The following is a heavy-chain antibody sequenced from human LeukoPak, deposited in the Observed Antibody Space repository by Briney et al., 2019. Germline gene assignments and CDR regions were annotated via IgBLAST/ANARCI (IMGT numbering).Heavy chain of an antibody. CDR1: GFTFSSYA. Sequence: GGSLRLSCAASGFTFSSYAMSWVRQAPGKGLERVSAISGSGGSTYYADSVKGRFTISRDNSKNTLYLQMNSLRAEDTAVYYCAKDLWFGEYTYYFDYWGQGTLVTVSS. CDR3: AKDLWFGEYTYYFDY. V-gene: IGHV3-23*01. J-gene: IGHJ4*02. D-gene: IGHD3-10*01. CDR2: ISGSGGST.